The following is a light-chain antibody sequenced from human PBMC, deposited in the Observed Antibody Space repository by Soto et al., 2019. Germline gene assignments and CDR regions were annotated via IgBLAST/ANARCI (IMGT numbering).Light chain of an antibody. CDR2: LGS. V-gene: IGKV2-28*01. Sequence: DIVMTQSPLSLPVTPGEPASISCRSSQSLLHSNGYNYLDWYLQKPGQSPQLLIYLGSDRASGVPDRFSGSGSGTDFTLKISRVEAEDVGVYYCMQALQTPWTFGQGTKFEIK. J-gene: IGKJ1*01. CDR1: QSLLHSNGYNY. CDR3: MQALQTPWT.